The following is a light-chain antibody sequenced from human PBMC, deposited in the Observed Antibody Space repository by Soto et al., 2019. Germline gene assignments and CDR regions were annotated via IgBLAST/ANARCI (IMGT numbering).Light chain of an antibody. V-gene: IGKV1-9*01. CDR3: QQLNSYPLT. CDR2: AAS. Sequence: DIQLTQSPSFLSASVGDRVTITCRASQGISSFLAWYQQKPGKAPKLLIYAASTLQSGVPSSFSGSGSGTEVTLTISSLQPEDFATYYCQQLNSYPLTFGGGTKVEIK. J-gene: IGKJ4*01. CDR1: QGISSF.